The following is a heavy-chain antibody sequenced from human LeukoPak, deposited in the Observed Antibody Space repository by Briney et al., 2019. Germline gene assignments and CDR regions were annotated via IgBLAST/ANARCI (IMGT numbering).Heavy chain of an antibody. Sequence: SETLSLTCTVSGGSISSSTYYWGWIRRPPGKGLECIGSVYYSGSTYYNPSLKSRVTISADTAKNQFSLKLSFVTAADTAVYYCAGRATVTKAFDIWGQGTMVTVSS. CDR1: GGSISSSTYY. V-gene: IGHV4-39*01. J-gene: IGHJ3*02. CDR2: VYYSGST. CDR3: AGRATVTKAFDI. D-gene: IGHD4-17*01.